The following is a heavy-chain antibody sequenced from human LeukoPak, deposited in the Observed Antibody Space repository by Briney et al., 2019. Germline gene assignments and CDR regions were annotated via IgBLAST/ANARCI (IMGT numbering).Heavy chain of an antibody. J-gene: IGHJ5*02. Sequence: PSKTLSLTCTVSGGSIRSTSYYWGWIRQPPGKGLEWLGSVHYSGSTYDNPSLKSRVTISVDTSKNQFSLKLISVTAADTAVYYCARRSTVAGRGRFDPWGQGTLVTVSS. V-gene: IGHV4-39*01. CDR1: GGSIRSTSYY. CDR2: VHYSGST. D-gene: IGHD6-19*01. CDR3: ARRSTVAGRGRFDP.